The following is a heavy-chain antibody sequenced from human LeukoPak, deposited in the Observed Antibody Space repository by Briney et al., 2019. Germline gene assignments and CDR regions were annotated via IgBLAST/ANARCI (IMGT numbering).Heavy chain of an antibody. CDR2: IYGSGVSI. D-gene: IGHD1-26*01. CDR1: GFTFKNYV. V-gene: IGHV3-23*01. CDR3: AKDLGWELPGEAY. Sequence: GGSLRLSCVASGFTFKNYVMNWVRQAPGKGLEWLATIYGSGVSISYADSVKGRFTISRDNSNNTLYLQMNSLRAEDTAMYYCAKDLGWELPGEAYWGQGILVTVSS. J-gene: IGHJ4*02.